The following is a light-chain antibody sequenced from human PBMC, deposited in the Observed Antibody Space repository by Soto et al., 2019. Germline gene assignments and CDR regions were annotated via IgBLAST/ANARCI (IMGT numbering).Light chain of an antibody. CDR3: QQYGSSPVT. Sequence: EIVMTQSPATLSVSPGERATLSCRASQSVSSNLAWYQQKPGQAPRLLIYGASTGATGVPARFSGRGSGTDFTLNISRLEPEDFAVYYCQQYGSSPVTFGGGTKVDVK. CDR1: QSVSSN. J-gene: IGKJ4*01. CDR2: GAS. V-gene: IGKV3-15*01.